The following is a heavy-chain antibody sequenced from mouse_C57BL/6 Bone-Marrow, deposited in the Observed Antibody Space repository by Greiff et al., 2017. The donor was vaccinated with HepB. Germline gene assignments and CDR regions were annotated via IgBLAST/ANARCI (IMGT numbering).Heavy chain of an antibody. CDR1: GYTFTAYY. D-gene: IGHD2-12*01. CDR3: ARAAFSYDGSDY. V-gene: IGHV1-77*01. Sequence: QVQLQQSGAELVKPGASVQISCKASGYTFTAYYINWVKQRPGQGLEWIGKIGPGSGSTYYNEKFKGKATLTADKSSSTAYMQLSSLTSKDSAVYLCARAAFSYDGSDYWGQGTTLTVSS. CDR2: IGPGSGST. J-gene: IGHJ2*01.